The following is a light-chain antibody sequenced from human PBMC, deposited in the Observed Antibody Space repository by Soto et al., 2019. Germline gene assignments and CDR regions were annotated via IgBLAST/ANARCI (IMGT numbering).Light chain of an antibody. Sequence: AIPMTQSPSSLSASVGDRVTITCRASQGIRNDLAWYQQKPGQAPKLLLYAASSLQGGVPSRFSGSGSGTDFTLTISSLQPEDFATYYCLQDYGYPRTFGQGTKVEIK. J-gene: IGKJ1*01. CDR1: QGIRND. V-gene: IGKV1-6*01. CDR3: LQDYGYPRT. CDR2: AAS.